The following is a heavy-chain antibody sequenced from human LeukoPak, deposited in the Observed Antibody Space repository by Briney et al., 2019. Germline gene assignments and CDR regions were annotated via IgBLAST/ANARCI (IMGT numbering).Heavy chain of an antibody. J-gene: IGHJ4*03. V-gene: IGHV3-23*01. Sequence: GGSLRLSCAASGFTFSSYGMSWVRQAPGKGLEWVSAISGSGGSTYYAGSVKGRFTISRDNSKNTLYLQMNSLRAEDTAVYYCAKDDIVVATAIRYLDKWGQGTLVTVSS. CDR3: AKDDIVVATAIRYLDK. D-gene: IGHD2-21*02. CDR1: GFTFSSYG. CDR2: ISGSGGST.